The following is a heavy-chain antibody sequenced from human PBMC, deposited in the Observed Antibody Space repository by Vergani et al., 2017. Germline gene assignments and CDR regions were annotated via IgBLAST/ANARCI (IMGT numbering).Heavy chain of an antibody. CDR3: AKDSSYRYSGSYYRY. D-gene: IGHD1-26*01. CDR1: GFTFSSYW. CDR2: INSDGSST. V-gene: IGHV3-74*01. J-gene: IGHJ4*02. Sequence: EVQLVESGGGLVQPGGSLRLSCAASGFTFSSYWMHWVRQAPGKGLVWVSRINSDGSSTSYADSVKGRFTISRDNAKNTLYLQMNSLRAEDTAVYYCAKDSSYRYSGSYYRYWGQGTLVTVSS.